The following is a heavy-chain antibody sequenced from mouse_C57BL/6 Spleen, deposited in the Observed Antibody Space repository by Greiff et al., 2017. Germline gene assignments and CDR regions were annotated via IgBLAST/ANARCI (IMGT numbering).Heavy chain of an antibody. CDR1: GYTFTEYT. V-gene: IGHV1-62-2*01. J-gene: IGHJ2*01. D-gene: IGHD1-1*01. Sequence: VQLQQSGAELVKPGASVKLSCKASGYTFTEYTIHWVKQRSGQGLEWIGWFYPGSGSIKYNEKFKDKATLTADKSSSTVYMELSRLTSEASAVSFFATPDDYYASSFYFDYWGQGTTLTVSS. CDR3: ATPDDYYASSFYFDY. CDR2: FYPGSGSI.